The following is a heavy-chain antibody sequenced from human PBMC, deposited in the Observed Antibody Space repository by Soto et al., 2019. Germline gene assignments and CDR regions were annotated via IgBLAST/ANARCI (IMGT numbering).Heavy chain of an antibody. Sequence: QVQLVESGGGVVQPGRSLRLSCAASGFTFSSYGMHWVRQAPGKGLEWVAVIWYDGSNKYYADSVKGRFTISRDNSKNTLYLQMNSLRAEDTAVYYCAPGGYDSSGQPTDYWGQGTLVTVSS. D-gene: IGHD3-22*01. J-gene: IGHJ4*02. V-gene: IGHV3-33*01. CDR3: APGGYDSSGQPTDY. CDR2: IWYDGSNK. CDR1: GFTFSSYG.